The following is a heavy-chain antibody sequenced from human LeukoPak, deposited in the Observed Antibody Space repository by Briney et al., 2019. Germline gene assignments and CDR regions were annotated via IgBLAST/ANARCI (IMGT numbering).Heavy chain of an antibody. J-gene: IGHJ4*02. CDR2: IYYSGST. CDR1: GGSISSSSYY. D-gene: IGHD5-18*01. Sequence: PSETLSLTCTVYGGSISSSSYYWGWLRQPPGKGLEWIGSIYYSGSTYYNQSLKTRVTISVNTSTNQFSLKLSSVTAPVTAVDYCARQGASGYSYGYPYYFDYWGQGTLVTVSS. CDR3: ARQGASGYSYGYPYYFDY. V-gene: IGHV4-39*01.